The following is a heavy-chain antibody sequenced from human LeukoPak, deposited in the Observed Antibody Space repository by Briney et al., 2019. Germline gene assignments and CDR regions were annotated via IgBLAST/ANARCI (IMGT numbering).Heavy chain of an antibody. V-gene: IGHV3-33*01. D-gene: IGHD3-22*01. Sequence: GGSLRLSCAASGFTFSSYGMHWVRQAPGKGLEWVAVIWYDGSNKYYADSVKGRFTISRDNSKNTLYLQMDSLRAEDTAVYYCARDGRQAYYYDSSGYYRLDYWGQGTLVTVSS. J-gene: IGHJ4*02. CDR1: GFTFSSYG. CDR2: IWYDGSNK. CDR3: ARDGRQAYYYDSSGYYRLDY.